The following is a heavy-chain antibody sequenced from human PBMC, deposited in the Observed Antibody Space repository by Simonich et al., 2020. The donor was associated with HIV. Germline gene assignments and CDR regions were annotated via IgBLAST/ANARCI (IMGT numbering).Heavy chain of an antibody. CDR2: ISYDGSNK. D-gene: IGHD3-16*01. Sequence: QVQLVESGGGVVQPGRSLRLSCAASGFTFSSYAMHLVRQAPGKGLEWVAVISYDGSNKYYAASVKGRFTISRDNSKNTLYLQMNSLRAEDTAVYYCASGGSISSVWADDYWGQGTLVTVSS. V-gene: IGHV3-30*07. J-gene: IGHJ4*02. CDR3: ASGGSISSVWADDY. CDR1: GFTFSSYA.